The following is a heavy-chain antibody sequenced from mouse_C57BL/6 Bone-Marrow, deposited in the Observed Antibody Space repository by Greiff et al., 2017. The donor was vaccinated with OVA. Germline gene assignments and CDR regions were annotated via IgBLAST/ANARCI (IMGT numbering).Heavy chain of an antibody. CDR3: ASPIYYDYDWFAY. CDR2: IWSGGST. V-gene: IGHV2-2*01. D-gene: IGHD2-4*01. J-gene: IGHJ3*01. Sequence: VKLVESGPGLVQPSQRLSITCTVSGFSLTSYGVHWVRQSPGKGLEWLGVIWSGGSTDYNAAFISRLSISKDNSKSQVFFKMNSLQADDTAIYYCASPIYYDYDWFAYWGQGTLVTVSA. CDR1: GFSLTSYG.